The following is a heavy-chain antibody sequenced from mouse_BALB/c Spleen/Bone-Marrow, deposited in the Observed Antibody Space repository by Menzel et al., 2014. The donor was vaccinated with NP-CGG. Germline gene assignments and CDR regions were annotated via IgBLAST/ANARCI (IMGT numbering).Heavy chain of an antibody. V-gene: IGHV1S22*01. J-gene: IGHJ4*01. Sequence: LKDSGSELVRPGASVKLSCKASGYTFTSYWMHWVKQRPGQGLEWIGNIYPGSGSTNYDEKFKSKATLTVDTSSSTAYMQLSSLTSEDSAVYYCTLRWSYYAMDYWGQGTSVTVSS. CDR2: IYPGSGST. D-gene: IGHD2-3*01. CDR1: GYTFTSYW. CDR3: TLRWSYYAMDY.